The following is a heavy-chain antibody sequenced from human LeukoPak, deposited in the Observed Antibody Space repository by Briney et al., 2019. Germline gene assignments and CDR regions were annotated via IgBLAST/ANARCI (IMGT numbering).Heavy chain of an antibody. Sequence: GGSLRHSCAASGFTFSSYAMSWVRQAPGKGLEWVSAISGSGGSTYYADSVKGRFTISRDNSKNTLYLQMNSLRAEDTAVYYCAKADYDILTGYSPYNWFDPWGQGTLVTVSS. CDR3: AKADYDILTGYSPYNWFDP. J-gene: IGHJ5*02. V-gene: IGHV3-23*01. CDR2: ISGSGGST. D-gene: IGHD3-9*01. CDR1: GFTFSSYA.